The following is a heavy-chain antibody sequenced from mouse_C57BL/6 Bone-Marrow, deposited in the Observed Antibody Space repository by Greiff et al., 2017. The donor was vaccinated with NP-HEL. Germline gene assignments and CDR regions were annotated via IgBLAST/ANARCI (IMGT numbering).Heavy chain of an antibody. J-gene: IGHJ1*03. V-gene: IGHV1-19*01. Sequence: VQLQQSGPVLVKPGASVKMSCKASGYTFTDYYMNWVKQSHGKSLEWIGVINPYNGGTSYNQKFKGKATLTVDKSSSTAYMELNSLTSEDSAVYYCARGGSSYGYFDVWGTGTTVTVSS. CDR2: INPYNGGT. CDR3: ARGGSSYGYFDV. CDR1: GYTFTDYY. D-gene: IGHD1-1*01.